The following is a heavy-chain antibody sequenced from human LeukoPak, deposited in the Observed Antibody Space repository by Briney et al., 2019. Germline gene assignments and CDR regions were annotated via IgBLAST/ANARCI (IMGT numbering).Heavy chain of an antibody. CDR3: ARESFDYGFDY. CDR1: GGSISSYS. J-gene: IGHJ4*02. V-gene: IGHV4-59*01. Sequence: PSETLSLTCTVTGGSISSYSWSWIRQPPGKGLEWIGYIYYSGSTNYNPSLKSRVTISVDTSKNQVSLKLSSVTAADTAVYYCARESFDYGFDYWGQGTLVTVSS. D-gene: IGHD4-17*01. CDR2: IYYSGST.